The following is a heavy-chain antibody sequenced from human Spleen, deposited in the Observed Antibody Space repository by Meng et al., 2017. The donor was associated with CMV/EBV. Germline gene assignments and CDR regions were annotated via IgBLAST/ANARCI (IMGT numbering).Heavy chain of an antibody. J-gene: IGHJ4*02. D-gene: IGHD2-2*01. CDR2: ISGFGRKT. Sequence: SGFIFSHYAITWVRQAPGKGLGCVSTISGFGRKTYYADSVKGRFTISRDKSKSVVYLQMNSLRAEDTAIYYCAKDGGLVVPASADSWGQGTLVTVSS. CDR3: AKDGGLVVPASADS. CDR1: GFIFSHYA. V-gene: IGHV3-23*01.